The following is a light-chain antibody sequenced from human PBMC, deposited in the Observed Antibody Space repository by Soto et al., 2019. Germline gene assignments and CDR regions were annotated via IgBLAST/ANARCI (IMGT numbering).Light chain of an antibody. V-gene: IGKV1-6*01. CDR2: AAS. J-gene: IGKJ1*01. CDR3: QQYYRYPWT. CDR1: QGIRND. Sequence: AIQMTQSPSSLSASVGDRVTITCRASQGIRNDLGWYQQKPGKAPKLLIYAASSLQSGVPSRFSGSGSGTDFTLTISSLQPEDFAVYYCQQYYRYPWTFGQGTKVDIK.